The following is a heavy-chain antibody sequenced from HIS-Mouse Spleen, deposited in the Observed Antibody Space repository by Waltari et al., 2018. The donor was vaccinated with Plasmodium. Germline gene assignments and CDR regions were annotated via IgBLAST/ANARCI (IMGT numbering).Heavy chain of an antibody. CDR2: FYYRCGT. Sequence: QLQLQESGPGLVKPSETLSLTCTVSGGSISSSSYYWGWIRQPPGKGLEWIGRFYYRCGTHQNPSLKSRVTRSVDTSKNQFSLKLSSVTAADTAVYYCARDRITGTSYFDYWGQGTLVTVSS. CDR3: ARDRITGTSYFDY. J-gene: IGHJ4*02. D-gene: IGHD1-7*01. CDR1: GGSISSSSYY. V-gene: IGHV4-39*07.